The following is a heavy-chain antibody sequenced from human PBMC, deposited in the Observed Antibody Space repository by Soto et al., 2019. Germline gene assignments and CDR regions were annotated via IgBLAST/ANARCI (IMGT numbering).Heavy chain of an antibody. CDR2: IYHSGST. Sequence: PSENLCLTRAVSGGSISSSNWWSWVRQPPGKGLEGIGVIYHSGSTNYKPSLKSRVTISVAKSKTQYSLKPNSVTASETAVYYCASQMGLAAACTRDYYYYVMDGWGQGTTVT. V-gene: IGHV4-4*02. J-gene: IGHJ6*02. CDR3: ASQMGLAAACTRDYYYYVMDG. CDR1: GGSISSSNW. D-gene: IGHD6-13*01.